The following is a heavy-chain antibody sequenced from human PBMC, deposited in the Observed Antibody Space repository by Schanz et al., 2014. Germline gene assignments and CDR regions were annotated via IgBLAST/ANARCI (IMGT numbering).Heavy chain of an antibody. CDR1: GFTFSNYG. CDR3: ARDLSSLIQGDV. J-gene: IGHJ6*04. Sequence: VQLVESGGDLVKPGGSLRLSCEASGFTFSNYGMNWVRQAPEKGLEWVSYISSSSGTIYYADSVKGRFTISRDNAKNLLYLQMNGLRAEDTAVYFCARDLSSLIQGDVWGKVTTVTVSS. V-gene: IGHV3-48*01. CDR2: ISSSSGTI. D-gene: IGHD2-2*01.